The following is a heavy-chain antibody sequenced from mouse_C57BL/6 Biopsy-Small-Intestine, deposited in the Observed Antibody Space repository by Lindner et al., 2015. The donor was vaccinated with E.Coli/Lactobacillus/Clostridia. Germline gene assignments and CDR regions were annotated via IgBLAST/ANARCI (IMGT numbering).Heavy chain of an antibody. CDR2: IYPGDGDT. CDR3: ARSDYGSSYGYFDY. CDR1: GYAFSRYW. Sequence: VQLQESGAELVKPGASVKISCKVSGYAFSRYWMNWVKQRPGKGLEWIGQIYPGDGDTNYNGKFKGKTTLTADKSSSTAYMQLSSLTSGDSAVYFCARSDYGSSYGYFDYWGQGTTLTVSS. J-gene: IGHJ2*01. D-gene: IGHD1-1*01. V-gene: IGHV1-80*01.